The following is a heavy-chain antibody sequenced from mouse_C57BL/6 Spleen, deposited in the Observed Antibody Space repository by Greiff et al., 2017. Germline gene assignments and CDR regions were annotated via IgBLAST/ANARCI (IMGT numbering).Heavy chain of an antibody. Sequence: VQLQQSGAELMKPGASVKLSCKATGYTFTGYWIEWVKQRPGHGLEWIGEILPGSGSTNYNGKFKGKATFTADTSSLTAYMPLISLTTEDSALYFCASSYYSKPLDYWGTGTTLTVSS. CDR1: GYTFTGYW. J-gene: IGHJ2*01. CDR2: ILPGSGST. D-gene: IGHD2-5*01. CDR3: ASSYYSKPLDY. V-gene: IGHV1-9*01.